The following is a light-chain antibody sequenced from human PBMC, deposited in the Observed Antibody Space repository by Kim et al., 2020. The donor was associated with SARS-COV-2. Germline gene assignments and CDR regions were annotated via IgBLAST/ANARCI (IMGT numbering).Light chain of an antibody. CDR3: CSYSDTTSFVI. CDR2: DVT. J-gene: IGLJ2*01. V-gene: IGLV2-23*02. Sequence: QSALTQPASVSGSPGQSITISCTGTNSDVGSYNFVSWYQQYPGEPPKLMIYDVTKRPSGVSYRFSGSKSGNTASLTISGLQAEDEADYYCCSYSDTTSFVIIGGGTQLTVL. CDR1: NSDVGSYNF.